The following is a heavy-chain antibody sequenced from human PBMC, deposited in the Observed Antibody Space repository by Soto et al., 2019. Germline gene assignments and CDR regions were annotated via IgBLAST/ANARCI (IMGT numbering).Heavy chain of an antibody. CDR1: GFTFSSSW. CDR2: ISPDGSTT. V-gene: IGHV3-74*01. D-gene: IGHD3-10*01. CDR3: AGGYSGSPR. Sequence: EVQLVESGGDLVQPGGSLRLSCAASGFTFSSSWMYWVRQAPGKGLVSVSRISPDGSTTTYADSVKGRFTISRDNAKNTLYLQINSLRAEDTGVYYCAGGYSGSPRWGQGTLVTVSS. J-gene: IGHJ4*02.